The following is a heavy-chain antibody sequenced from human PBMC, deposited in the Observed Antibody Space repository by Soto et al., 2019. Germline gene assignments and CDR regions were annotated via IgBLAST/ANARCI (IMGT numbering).Heavy chain of an antibody. J-gene: IGHJ6*02. V-gene: IGHV1-18*04. Sequence: QVQLVQSGAEVKKPGASVKVSCKASGYTFTSYGISWVRQAPGQGLEWMGWISAYNGNTNYAQKLQGRVTMTTDTSTSTAYMELRSLRSDDTAVXXXXXWGNSGYDSHYYYGXDVWGQGTTVXVSS. CDR3: XXWGNSGYDSHYYYGXDV. D-gene: IGHD5-12*01. CDR2: ISAYNGNT. CDR1: GYTFTSYG.